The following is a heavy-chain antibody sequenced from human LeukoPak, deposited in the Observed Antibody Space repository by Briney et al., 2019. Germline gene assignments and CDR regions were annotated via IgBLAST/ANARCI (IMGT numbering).Heavy chain of an antibody. J-gene: IGHJ4*02. Sequence: GGSLRLSCAASGFTFSSYSMNWVRQAPGKGLEWVAVISYDGGNKYYADSVRGRFTISRDNSKNTLYLLVNSLRDEDTAVYYCAKLWLHGGTYSLDYWGQGTLVTVSS. CDR2: ISYDGGNK. V-gene: IGHV3-30*18. CDR1: GFTFSSYS. CDR3: AKLWLHGGTYSLDY. D-gene: IGHD1-26*01.